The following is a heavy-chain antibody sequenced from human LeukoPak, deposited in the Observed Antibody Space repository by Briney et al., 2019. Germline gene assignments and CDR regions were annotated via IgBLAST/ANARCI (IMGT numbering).Heavy chain of an antibody. Sequence: ASVKVSCKASGYTFTSYYMLWVRQAPGQGLEWMGIINPSGGSTSYAQKFQSRVTMTRDMSTSTVYMELSSLRSEDTAVYYCARANRAARPSWFDPWGLGTLVTVSS. V-gene: IGHV1-46*01. J-gene: IGHJ5*02. CDR3: ARANRAARPSWFDP. CDR2: INPSGGST. CDR1: GYTFTSYY. D-gene: IGHD6-6*01.